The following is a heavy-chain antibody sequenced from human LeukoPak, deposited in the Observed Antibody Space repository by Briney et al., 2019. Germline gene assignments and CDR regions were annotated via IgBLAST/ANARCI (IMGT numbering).Heavy chain of an antibody. CDR2: IYHSGST. CDR1: GGSISSSNW. V-gene: IGHV4-4*02. CDR3: ARIRETYYDILTGYSDFDY. J-gene: IGHJ4*02. Sequence: SETLSLTCAVSGGSISSSNWWSWVRQPPGKGLEWIGEIYHSGSTNYNPSLKSRVTISVDKSKNQFSLKLSSVTAADTAVYYCARIRETYYDILTGYSDFDYWGQGTLVTVSS. D-gene: IGHD3-9*01.